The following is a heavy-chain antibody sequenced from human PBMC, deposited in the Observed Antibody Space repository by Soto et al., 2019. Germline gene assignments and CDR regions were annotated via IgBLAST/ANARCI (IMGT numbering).Heavy chain of an antibody. Sequence: SETLSLTCTVSGGSISSSSYYWGWIRQPPGKGLEWIGSIYYSGSTYYNPSPKSRVTISVDTSKNQFSLKLSSVTAADTAVYYCARHTLAARLGGIGYWGQGTLVTVSS. CDR1: GGSISSSSYY. CDR3: ARHTLAARLGGIGY. D-gene: IGHD6-6*01. CDR2: IYYSGST. V-gene: IGHV4-39*01. J-gene: IGHJ4*02.